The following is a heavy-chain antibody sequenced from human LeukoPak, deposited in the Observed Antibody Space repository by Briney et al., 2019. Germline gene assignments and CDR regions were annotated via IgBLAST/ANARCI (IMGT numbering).Heavy chain of an antibody. Sequence: PGGSLRLSCAASGFTFSSYAMSWVRQAPGKGLEWVSAISGGGSTYYADSVKGRFTISRDNSKNTLYLQMNSLRAEDTAVYYCAKDVESYSGYCDYWGQGTLVTVSS. J-gene: IGHJ4*02. CDR2: ISGGGST. CDR3: AKDVESYSGYCDY. D-gene: IGHD5-12*01. V-gene: IGHV3-23*01. CDR1: GFTFSSYA.